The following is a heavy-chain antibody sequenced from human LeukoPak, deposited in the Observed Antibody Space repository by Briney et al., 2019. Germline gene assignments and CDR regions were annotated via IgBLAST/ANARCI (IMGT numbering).Heavy chain of an antibody. D-gene: IGHD3-10*01. J-gene: IGHJ6*03. CDR2: INPNSGGT. CDR1: GCTFTGYY. V-gene: IGHV1-2*02. CDR3: ARIAPKPPARGDYYYYYMDV. Sequence: ASVKVSCKASGCTFTGYYMHWVRQAPGRGLEWMGWINPNSGGTNYAQKFQGRVTMTRDTSISTAYMELSRLRSDDTAVYYCARIAPKPPARGDYYYYYMDVWGKGTTVTVSS.